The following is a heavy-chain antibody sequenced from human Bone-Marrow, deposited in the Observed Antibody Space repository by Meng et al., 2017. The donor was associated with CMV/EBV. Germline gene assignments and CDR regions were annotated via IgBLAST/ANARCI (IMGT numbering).Heavy chain of an antibody. CDR3: ARAVGPTIVDALDI. J-gene: IGHJ3*02. CDR2: INTDGSST. V-gene: IGHV3-74*01. D-gene: IGHD1-26*01. Sequence: GESLKISCAASGLTFSANWMHWIRQGPGKGLVWVSRINTDGSSTNYADSVKGRFTIYRDNAKNTLYLQMNSLRAEDTALYYCARAVGPTIVDALDIWGQGTLVTVSS. CDR1: GLTFSANW.